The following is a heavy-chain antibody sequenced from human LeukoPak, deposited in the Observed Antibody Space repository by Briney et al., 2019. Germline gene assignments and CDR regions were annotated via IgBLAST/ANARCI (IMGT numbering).Heavy chain of an antibody. CDR3: ASQYISGWYAGSGYFDY. CDR1: GGSFSGYY. D-gene: IGHD6-19*01. CDR2: INHSGST. J-gene: IGHJ4*02. Sequence: SETLSLTWAVYGGSFSGYYWSWIRQPPGKGREWSGEINHSGSTNYNPSLKSRVTISVDTSKHQFSLKLSSVTAADTAVYYCASQYISGWYAGSGYFDYWGQGTLVTVSS. V-gene: IGHV4-34*01.